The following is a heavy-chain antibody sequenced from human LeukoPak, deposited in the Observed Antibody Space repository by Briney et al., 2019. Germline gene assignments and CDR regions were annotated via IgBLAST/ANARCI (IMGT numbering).Heavy chain of an antibody. CDR2: IDPSASHT. CDR1: GYSFTDHW. Sequence: GESLKISCEGSGYSFTDHWISWVRQMPGRGLDWMGRIDPSASHTNYNPSFRGHVTISVDKSISSVYLQWSSLQASDTAIYYCARRNRDKAISLDLWGRGTVVTVSS. CDR3: ARRNRDKAISLDL. V-gene: IGHV5-10-1*01. J-gene: IGHJ2*01. D-gene: IGHD1-14*01.